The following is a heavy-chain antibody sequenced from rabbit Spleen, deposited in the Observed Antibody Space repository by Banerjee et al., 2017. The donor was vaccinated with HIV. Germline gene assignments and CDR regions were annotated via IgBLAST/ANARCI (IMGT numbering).Heavy chain of an antibody. V-gene: IGHV1S40*01. J-gene: IGHJ4*01. CDR1: GVSFISSSY. Sequence: QSLEESGGDLVMPGASLPLTCTASGVSFISSSYMFWVRQAPGKGLEWIGCIDDGSSGFTDYATWAKGRFTCSKTSSTTVTLQMTRLTAADTATYFCARDLDGVIGWNFGWWGPGTLVTVS. CDR3: ARDLDGVIGWNFGW. CDR2: IDDGSSGFT. D-gene: IGHD1-1*01.